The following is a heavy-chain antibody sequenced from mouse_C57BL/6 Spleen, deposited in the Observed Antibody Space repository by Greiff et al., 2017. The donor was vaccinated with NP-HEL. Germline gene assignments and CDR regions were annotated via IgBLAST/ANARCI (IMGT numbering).Heavy chain of an antibody. CDR3: ARGYWDAMDY. D-gene: IGHD1-2*01. Sequence: VQLKQSGPELVKPGASVKMSCKASGYTFTDYNMHWVKQSHGKSLEWMGYINPNNGGTSYNQKFKGKATLTVNKSSSTAYMELRSLTSEDSAVYYCARGYWDAMDYWGQGTSVTVSS. CDR2: INPNNGGT. V-gene: IGHV1-22*01. CDR1: GYTFTDYN. J-gene: IGHJ4*01.